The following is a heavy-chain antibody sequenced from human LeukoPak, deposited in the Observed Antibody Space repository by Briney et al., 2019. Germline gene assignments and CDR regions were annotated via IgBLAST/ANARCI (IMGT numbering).Heavy chain of an antibody. CDR1: GFKFSSFG. CDR2: ITSTSSAT. D-gene: IGHD5-18*01. J-gene: IGHJ4*02. V-gene: IGHV3-48*04. Sequence: GGSLRLSCAASGFKFSSFGMGWVRQAPGKGLEWLSYITSTSSATYYADSLQGRFTISRDNAKNSLYLQINSLRADDTAVYYCARAIASYGDSAYWGQGTLVTVSS. CDR3: ARAIASYGDSAY.